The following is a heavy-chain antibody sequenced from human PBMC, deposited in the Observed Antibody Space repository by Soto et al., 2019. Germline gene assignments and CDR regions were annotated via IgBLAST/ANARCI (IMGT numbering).Heavy chain of an antibody. J-gene: IGHJ3*02. V-gene: IGHV1-69*13. Sequence: ASVKVSCKASGGTFSSYAISWVRQAPGQGLEWRGGITPIFGTANYAQKFQGRVTITADESTSTAYMELSSLRSEDTAVYYCARDLPYYYDSSGPTGIWGQGTMVTVSS. D-gene: IGHD3-22*01. CDR1: GGTFSSYA. CDR3: ARDLPYYYDSSGPTGI. CDR2: ITPIFGTA.